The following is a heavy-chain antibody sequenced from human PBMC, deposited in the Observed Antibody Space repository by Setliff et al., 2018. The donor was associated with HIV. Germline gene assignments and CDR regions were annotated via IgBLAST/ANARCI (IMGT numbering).Heavy chain of an antibody. Sequence: PSETLSLTCTVSGVSISSSNLYWGWIRQSPGKGMEWIGSINYSGSTYYNPPLTSRVTMSVDTSKNQFSLKVRSVTVADTAVYYCATHFGSSSWYSFDYWGQGTLVTVSS. V-gene: IGHV4-39*07. CDR1: GVSISSSNLY. D-gene: IGHD6-13*01. CDR2: INYSGST. J-gene: IGHJ4*02. CDR3: ATHFGSSSWYSFDY.